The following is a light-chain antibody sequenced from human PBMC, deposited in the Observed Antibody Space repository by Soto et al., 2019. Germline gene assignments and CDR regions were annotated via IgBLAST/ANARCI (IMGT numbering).Light chain of an antibody. J-gene: IGKJ1*01. V-gene: IGKV3-15*01. Sequence: EIVMTQAPAALSVSPGERATPSCRASQSVSSSLAWYQQKPGQAPSLLIYGASTRATGIPARFSGSGSGTEFTLTISSLQSEDFAVYYCQQYNNWLRTFGQGTKVDIK. CDR2: GAS. CDR3: QQYNNWLRT. CDR1: QSVSSS.